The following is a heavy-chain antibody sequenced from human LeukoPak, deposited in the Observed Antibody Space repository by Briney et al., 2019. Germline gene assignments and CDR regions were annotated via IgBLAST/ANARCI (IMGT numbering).Heavy chain of an antibody. D-gene: IGHD6-13*01. Sequence: PSETLSLTCTVSGGSISSGYSYWTWVRQPAGKGLEWMGHIYTSGKIDYNPSLESRVTISVDTSKNQFSLRLNSVTAADTAVYYCASRRYSSSWRKFDYWGQGTLVTVSS. J-gene: IGHJ4*02. CDR3: ASRRYSSSWRKFDY. V-gene: IGHV4-61*09. CDR1: GGSISSGYSY. CDR2: IYTSGKI.